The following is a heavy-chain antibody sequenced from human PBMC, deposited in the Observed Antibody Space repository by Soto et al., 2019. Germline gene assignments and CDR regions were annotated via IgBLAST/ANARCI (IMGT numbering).Heavy chain of an antibody. CDR1: GYIFTSYW. D-gene: IGHD2-21*02. J-gene: IGHJ4*02. CDR2: IYPGDSDT. CDR3: ARTIVVVTATPGSYDY. Sequence: GESLKISCKGSGYIFTSYWIGWVRQMPGKGLEWMGIIYPGDSDTRYSPSFQGQVTISADKSFSTAYLQWCSLKASDTAMYYCARTIVVVTATPGSYDYWGQGTLVTVSS. V-gene: IGHV5-51*01.